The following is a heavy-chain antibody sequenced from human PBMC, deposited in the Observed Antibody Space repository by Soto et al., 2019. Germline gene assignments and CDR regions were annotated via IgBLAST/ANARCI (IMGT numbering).Heavy chain of an antibody. Sequence: ASVKVSCKASGGTFSSYAISWVRQAPGQGLEWMGGIIPIFGTANYAQKFQGRVTITADESTSTAYMELSSLRSEDTAVYYCARDQSRRDYFDYWGQGTLVTVSS. V-gene: IGHV1-69*13. J-gene: IGHJ4*02. CDR3: ARDQSRRDYFDY. CDR2: IIPIFGTA. CDR1: GGTFSSYA.